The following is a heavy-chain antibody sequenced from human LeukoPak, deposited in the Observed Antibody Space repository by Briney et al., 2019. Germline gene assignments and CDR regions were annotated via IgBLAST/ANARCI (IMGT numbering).Heavy chain of an antibody. CDR1: GFTFSTFA. J-gene: IGHJ4*02. Sequence: PGGSLRLSCAASGFTFSTFAMIWVRQPPGKGLEWVSSIFPSGGEIHYADSVRGRFTISRDNSKSTLSLQMNSLRAEDTAIYYCAKDGAWLRFDYWGQGILVTVPS. CDR2: IFPSGGEI. D-gene: IGHD5-12*01. CDR3: AKDGAWLRFDY. V-gene: IGHV3-23*01.